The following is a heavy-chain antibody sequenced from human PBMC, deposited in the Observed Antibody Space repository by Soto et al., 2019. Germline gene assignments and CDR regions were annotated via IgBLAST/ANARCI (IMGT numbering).Heavy chain of an antibody. CDR3: AHSGPIATVAFDY. Sequence: GGSLRLSCAASGFTFSSYAMSWVRQAPGKGLEWVSAISGSGGSTYYADSAQGRFTISRDNSKNTLYLQMNSLRAEDTATYFCAHSGPIATVAFDYWGQGTLVTVSS. D-gene: IGHD6-13*01. CDR2: ISGSGGST. J-gene: IGHJ4*02. V-gene: IGHV3-23*01. CDR1: GFTFSSYA.